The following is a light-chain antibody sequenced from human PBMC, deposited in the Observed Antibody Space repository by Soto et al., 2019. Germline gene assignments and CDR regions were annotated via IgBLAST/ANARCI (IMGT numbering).Light chain of an antibody. V-gene: IGKV1-39*01. J-gene: IGKJ1*01. CDR2: AAS. Sequence: DIQMTQSPSSLSASVGDRVTITCRASQSISSYLNWSQQKPGKAPKLLIYAASSLRSGVPSQFSGSGSGTDFTLTISSQQPEDVATSYCQQSYNTPRTFGKGTKVEIK. CDR1: QSISSY. CDR3: QQSYNTPRT.